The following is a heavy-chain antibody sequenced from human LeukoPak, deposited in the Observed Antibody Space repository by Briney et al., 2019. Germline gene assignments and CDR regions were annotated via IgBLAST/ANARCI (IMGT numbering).Heavy chain of an antibody. CDR2: INQDGSER. CDR1: GITFSSYW. J-gene: IGHJ4*02. Sequence: GGSLRLSCAASGITFSSYWMAWVRQAPGKGLEWVANINQDGSERYYVDSVRGRFTISRDNDKNSLYLQMSSLRAEDTAVYYCARDAYWGQGTLVTVSS. CDR3: ARDAY. V-gene: IGHV3-7*01.